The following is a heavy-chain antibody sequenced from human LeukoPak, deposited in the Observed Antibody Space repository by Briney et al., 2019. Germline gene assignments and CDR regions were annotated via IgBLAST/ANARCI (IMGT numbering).Heavy chain of an antibody. D-gene: IGHD3-3*01. CDR1: GFTFSSYA. CDR3: AKDSIFGVVITYFDY. Sequence: GGSLRLSCAASGFTFSSYAMSWVRQAPGKGLEWVSAISGSGGSTYYADSVKGRFTISRDNSKNTLYLQMNSLRAEDTAVYYCAKDSIFGVVITYFDYWGQGTLVTVPS. J-gene: IGHJ4*02. V-gene: IGHV3-23*01. CDR2: ISGSGGST.